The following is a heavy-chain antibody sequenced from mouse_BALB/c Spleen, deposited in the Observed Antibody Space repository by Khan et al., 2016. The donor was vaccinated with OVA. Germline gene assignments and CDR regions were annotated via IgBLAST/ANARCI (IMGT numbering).Heavy chain of an antibody. CDR1: GFNIKDTY. Sequence: VHVKQSGAELVKPGASVKLSCTASGFNIKDTYLHWVKQRPERGLEWIGRIAPANGNTQYDPTFQGKATITSDTSSNTSYLQLNSLTSEDTAVYYGARPSYDPRDFEVWGAGTTVTVSS. CDR2: IAPANGNT. J-gene: IGHJ1*01. V-gene: IGHV14-3*02. D-gene: IGHD2-3*01. CDR3: ARPSYDPRDFEV.